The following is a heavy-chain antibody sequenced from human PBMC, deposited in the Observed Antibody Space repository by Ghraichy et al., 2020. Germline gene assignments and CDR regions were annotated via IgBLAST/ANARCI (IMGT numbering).Heavy chain of an antibody. D-gene: IGHD6-19*01. J-gene: IGHJ4*02. Sequence: GGSLRLSCAASGFTFSSYGMHWVRQAPGKGLEWVAVISYDGSNKYYADSVKGRFTISRDNSKNTLYLQMNSLRAEDTAVYYCAKGEYYSSGWYQDLDYWGQGTLVTVSS. CDR2: ISYDGSNK. CDR3: AKGEYYSSGWYQDLDY. V-gene: IGHV3-30*18. CDR1: GFTFSSYG.